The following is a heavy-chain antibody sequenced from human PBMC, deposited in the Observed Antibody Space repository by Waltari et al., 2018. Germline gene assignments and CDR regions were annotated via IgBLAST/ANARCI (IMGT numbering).Heavy chain of an antibody. CDR1: GGTFSSYA. J-gene: IGHJ3*01. V-gene: IGHV1-69*14. Sequence: QVHLVQSGAEVKKPGSSVRVSCKASGGTFSSYAFNWVRQAPGQGLEWMGGIIPMFGKPIYAQKFQGRVTITADTSTTTAYMELSSLRFEDTAVYYCARDPKGTTVIYDAFDLWGQGTMVSVSS. D-gene: IGHD4-17*01. CDR3: ARDPKGTTVIYDAFDL. CDR2: IIPMFGKP.